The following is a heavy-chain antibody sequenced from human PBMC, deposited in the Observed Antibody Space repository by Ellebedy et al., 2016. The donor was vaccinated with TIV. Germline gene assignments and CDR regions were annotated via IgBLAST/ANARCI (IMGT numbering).Heavy chain of an antibody. J-gene: IGHJ6*01. V-gene: IGHV5-51*01. D-gene: IGHD5-12*01. CDR3: ARQAYSDYDLPYYYGMDV. Sequence: GESLKISCKGSGNTFTSYWINWVRQMPGKGLEWMGIIYPGDSDTRYSPSFQGQVTISADKSISTAYLQWSSLKASDTAIYYCARQAYSDYDLPYYYGMDVWGQGTTVTVSS. CDR2: IYPGDSDT. CDR1: GNTFTSYW.